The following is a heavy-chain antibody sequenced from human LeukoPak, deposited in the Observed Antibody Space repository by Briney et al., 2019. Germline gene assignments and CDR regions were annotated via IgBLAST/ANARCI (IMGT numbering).Heavy chain of an antibody. Sequence: GGSLRLSCAAYGFTFSGYNMNWVRQAPGKGLEWVSYISSNSRTTYYADSVKGRFTISRDNAKDSLFLQMNSLRDEDTAVYYCARDKMATTWGRIFDYWGQGTLVTVSS. CDR2: ISSNSRTT. D-gene: IGHD5-24*01. V-gene: IGHV3-48*02. CDR3: ARDKMATTWGRIFDY. J-gene: IGHJ4*02. CDR1: GFTFSGYN.